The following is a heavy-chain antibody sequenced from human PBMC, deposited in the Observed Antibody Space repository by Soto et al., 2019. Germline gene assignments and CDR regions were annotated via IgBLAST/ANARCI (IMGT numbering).Heavy chain of an antibody. Sequence: ASVKVSCKASGYTFTSYAMNWVRQAPGQGLERKGWINTNTGNQTYEQGFTGRIVFSLDTSFSTAYLQIFSLKADYTAVYYCAREWSSSWSGPCFDYWGHGILVTIAS. CDR2: INTNTGNQ. J-gene: IGHJ4*01. CDR1: GYTFTSYA. CDR3: AREWSSSWSGPCFDY. V-gene: IGHV7-4-1*01. D-gene: IGHD6-13*01.